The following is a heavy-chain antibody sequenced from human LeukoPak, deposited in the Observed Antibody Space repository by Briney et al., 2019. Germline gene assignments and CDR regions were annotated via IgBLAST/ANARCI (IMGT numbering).Heavy chain of an antibody. J-gene: IGHJ5*02. CDR1: GGPFSGYY. Sequence: SETLSLTCAVYGGPFSGYYWSWIRQPPAKGLEWIGEINHSGSTNYNPSLKSRVTISVDTSKNQFSLKLSSVTAADTAVYYCAREGNIAVAPSWFDPWGQGTLVTVSS. V-gene: IGHV4-34*01. CDR3: AREGNIAVAPSWFDP. D-gene: IGHD6-19*01. CDR2: INHSGST.